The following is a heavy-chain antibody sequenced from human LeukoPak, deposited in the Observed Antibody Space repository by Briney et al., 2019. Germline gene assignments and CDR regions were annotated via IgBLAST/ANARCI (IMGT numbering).Heavy chain of an antibody. J-gene: IGHJ4*02. Sequence: SETVSLTCAVSGYSISSAYYWGWIRQPPGKGLEWIGSILHSGSTYYNPSLKSRVTISLDTSKNHFSLKLTSVTAADTAVYYCARDRGVRGEMDFWGQGTLVTVSS. CDR2: ILHSGST. CDR3: ARDRGVRGEMDF. V-gene: IGHV4-38-2*02. D-gene: IGHD3-10*01. CDR1: GYSISSAYY.